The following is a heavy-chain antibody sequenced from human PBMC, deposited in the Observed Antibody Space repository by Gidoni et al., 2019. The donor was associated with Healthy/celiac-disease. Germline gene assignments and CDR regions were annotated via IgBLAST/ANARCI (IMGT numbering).Heavy chain of an antibody. V-gene: IGHV3-9*01. Sequence: EVQLVESGGGLVQPGRSLRPPCAASGFPFDDYAMHWVRQAPGKGLEWVSGISWNSGSIGYADSVKGRFTISRDNAKNSLYLQMNSLRAEDTALYYCAIYDFWSGYSHWGQGTLVTVSS. CDR1: GFPFDDYA. CDR2: ISWNSGSI. J-gene: IGHJ4*02. CDR3: AIYDFWSGYSH. D-gene: IGHD3-3*01.